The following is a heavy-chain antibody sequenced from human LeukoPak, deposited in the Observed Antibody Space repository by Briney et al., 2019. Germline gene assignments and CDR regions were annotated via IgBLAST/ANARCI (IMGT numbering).Heavy chain of an antibody. CDR3: TTEDF. V-gene: IGHV3-15*01. D-gene: IGHD3/OR15-3a*01. J-gene: IGHJ3*01. Sequence: GGSLRLSCAGSGFTFRTAWMIWVRQAPGKGLEWVGRVKTKADGRTTDYAAPVKGRFTITRDDSKNTVNLQMNSLKTEDTAVYYCTTEDFWDQGTLVTVSS. CDR2: VKTKADGRTT. CDR1: GFTFRTAW.